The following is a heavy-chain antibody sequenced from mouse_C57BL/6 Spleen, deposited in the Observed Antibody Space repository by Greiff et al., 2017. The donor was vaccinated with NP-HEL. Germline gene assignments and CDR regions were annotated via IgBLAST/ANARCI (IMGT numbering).Heavy chain of an antibody. CDR2: ISYDGSN. V-gene: IGHV3-6*01. J-gene: IGHJ2*01. CDR1: GYSITSGYY. CDR3: ARDPLYYYGSSYGYFDY. Sequence: DVKLVESGPGLVKPSQSLSLTCSVTGYSITSGYYWNWIRQFPGNKLEWMGYISYDGSNNYNPSLKNRISITRDTSKNQFFLKLNSVTTEDTATYYCARDPLYYYGSSYGYFDYWGQGTTLTVSS. D-gene: IGHD1-1*01.